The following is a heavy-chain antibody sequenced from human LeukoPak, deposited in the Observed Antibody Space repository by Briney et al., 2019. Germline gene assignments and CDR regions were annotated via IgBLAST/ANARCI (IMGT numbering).Heavy chain of an antibody. V-gene: IGHV4-34*01. D-gene: IGHD2-2*02. CDR1: GGSFSGYY. CDR3: ARHADIVVVPAAIGGYYYYGMDV. CDR2: INHSGST. Sequence: SETLSLTCAVYGGSFSGYYWSWIRQPPGKGLEWIGEINHSGSTNYNPSLKSRVTISVDTSKNQFSLKLSSVTAADTAVYYCARHADIVVVPAAIGGYYYYGMDVWGQGTTVTVSS. J-gene: IGHJ6*02.